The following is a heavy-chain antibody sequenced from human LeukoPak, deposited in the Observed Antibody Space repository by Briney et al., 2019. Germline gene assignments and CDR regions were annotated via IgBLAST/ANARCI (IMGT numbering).Heavy chain of an antibody. CDR3: TRKGVITMVHYFDY. V-gene: IGHV3-49*04. J-gene: IGHJ4*02. CDR1: GFTFGDYA. D-gene: IGHD3-10*01. Sequence: GGSLRLSCTASGFTFGDYAMSWVRQAPGKGLEWVGFIRSKAYGGTTEYAASVKGRFTISRDDSKSIAYLQMNSLKTEDTAVYYCTRKGVITMVHYFDYWGQGTLVTVSS. CDR2: IRSKAYGGTT.